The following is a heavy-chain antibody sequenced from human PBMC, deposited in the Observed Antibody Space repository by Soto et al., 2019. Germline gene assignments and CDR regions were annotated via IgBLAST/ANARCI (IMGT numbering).Heavy chain of an antibody. Sequence: EVQLLASGGALVQPGGSLRLSCAASGFTFSSYAMSWVRQAPGKGLEWVSAISVSGDITYYADSVKGRFSISRDNSKDTMYLQMNSLRAEDTAIYYCAKDKSRGITVTADYWGQGTLVTVSS. D-gene: IGHD2-21*02. CDR3: AKDKSRGITVTADY. CDR2: ISVSGDIT. CDR1: GFTFSSYA. J-gene: IGHJ4*02. V-gene: IGHV3-23*01.